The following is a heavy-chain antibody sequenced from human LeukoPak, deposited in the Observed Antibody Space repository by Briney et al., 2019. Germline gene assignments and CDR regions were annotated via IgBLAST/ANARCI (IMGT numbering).Heavy chain of an antibody. J-gene: IGHJ6*03. D-gene: IGHD3-3*01. CDR1: GGSISSYY. CDR3: ARALGQFWSGYRGGPRVYMDV. V-gene: IGHV4-59*01. Sequence: SETLSLTCTVSGGSISSYYWSWIRQPPGKGLEWIGYIYYSGSANYNPSLKSRVTISVDTSKNQFSLKLSSVTAADTAVYYCARALGQFWSGYRGGPRVYMDVWGKGTTVTVSS. CDR2: IYYSGSA.